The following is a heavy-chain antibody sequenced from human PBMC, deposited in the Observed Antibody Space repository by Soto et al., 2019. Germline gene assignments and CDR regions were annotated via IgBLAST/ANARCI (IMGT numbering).Heavy chain of an antibody. Sequence: ASVKVSCKASGGTFSSYAISWVRQAPGQRLEWMGGIIPIFGTANYAQKFQGRVTITADESTSTAYMELSSLRSEDTAVYYCARSVQQLVRPNWFDPWAREPWSPSPQ. V-gene: IGHV1-69*13. J-gene: IGHJ5*02. CDR2: IIPIFGTA. D-gene: IGHD6-13*01. CDR1: GGTFSSYA. CDR3: ARSVQQLVRPNWFDP.